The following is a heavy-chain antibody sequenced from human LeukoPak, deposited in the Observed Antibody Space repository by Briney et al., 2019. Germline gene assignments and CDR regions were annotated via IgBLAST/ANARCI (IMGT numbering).Heavy chain of an antibody. CDR3: ASYCSGGSCYSDRFDP. J-gene: IGHJ5*02. CDR2: ISSSGSTI. Sequence: GGSLRLSCAASGFTFSSYEMNWVRQAPGKGLEWVSYISSSGSTIYYADSVKGRFTISRDNAKNSLYLQMNTLRAEDTAVYYCASYCSGGSCYSDRFDPCGHGTLVTVSS. CDR1: GFTFSSYE. D-gene: IGHD2-15*01. V-gene: IGHV3-48*03.